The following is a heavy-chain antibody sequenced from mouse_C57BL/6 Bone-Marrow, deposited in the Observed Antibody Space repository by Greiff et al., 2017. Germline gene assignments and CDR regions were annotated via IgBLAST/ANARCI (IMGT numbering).Heavy chain of an antibody. V-gene: IGHV1-55*01. J-gene: IGHJ2*01. CDR3: ARRGGWPYFDY. Sequence: QVQLQQPGAELVKPGASVKMSCKASGYTFTSYWITWVKQRPGQGLEWIGDIYPGSGSNNYNEKFKSKATLPVDTSSSPAYMQLRSRTSEDSAVYYCARRGGWPYFDYWGQGTTLTVSS. CDR1: GYTFTSYW. D-gene: IGHD2-3*01. CDR2: IYPGSGSN.